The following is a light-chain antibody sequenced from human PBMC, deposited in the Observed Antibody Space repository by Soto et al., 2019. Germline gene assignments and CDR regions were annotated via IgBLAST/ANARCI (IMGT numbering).Light chain of an antibody. Sequence: QSVLTQPASVSGSPGQSITISCTGTSRDVGGYNFVSWYQQYPGEVPKLMIYEVGNRPSGVSNRFSGSKSGNTASLTISGLQAEDEADYFCSSYTSSSILVFGTGTKGTAL. J-gene: IGLJ1*01. CDR2: EVG. V-gene: IGLV2-14*01. CDR3: SSYTSSSILV. CDR1: SRDVGGYNF.